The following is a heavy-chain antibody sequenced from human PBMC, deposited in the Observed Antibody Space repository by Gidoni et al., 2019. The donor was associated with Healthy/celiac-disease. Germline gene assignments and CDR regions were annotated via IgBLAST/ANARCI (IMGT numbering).Heavy chain of an antibody. D-gene: IGHD2-21*02. J-gene: IGHJ3*02. CDR3: ARRPYCGGDCGLVVAFDI. CDR2: IYPGDSDT. V-gene: IGHV5-51*01. Sequence: EVQLVQSGAEVKKPGESLKISCKGSGYSFTSYWIGWVRQMPGKGLEWMGIIYPGDSDTRYSPSFQGQVTISADKSISTAYLQWSSLKASDTAMYYCARRPYCGGDCGLVVAFDIWGQGTMVTVSS. CDR1: GYSFTSYW.